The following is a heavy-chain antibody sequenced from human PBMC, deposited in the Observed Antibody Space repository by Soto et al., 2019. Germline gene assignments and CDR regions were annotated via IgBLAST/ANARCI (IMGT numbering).Heavy chain of an antibody. V-gene: IGHV1-18*04. Sequence: GVSVKVSCKASGYTSADFGISWVRQAPGQGLEWMGWVSGNNGASNPAPKVQGRITMTLDTSTGVSYMALRSLRSDDTAIYYCVRDQKYFRVNGNWFDSWGQGTLVTVSS. CDR3: VRDQKYFRVNGNWFDS. D-gene: IGHD2-2*01. J-gene: IGHJ5*01. CDR1: GYTSADFG. CDR2: VSGNNGAS.